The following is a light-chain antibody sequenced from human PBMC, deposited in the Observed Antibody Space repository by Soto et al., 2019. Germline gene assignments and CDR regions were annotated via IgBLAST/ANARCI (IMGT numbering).Light chain of an antibody. V-gene: IGKV1-39*01. Sequence: DLPMTQSPSSLSASVGDRVTITCRASQSISSYLNWYQEKPGKAPKLLIYAASSLESGVPSRFRGSGSWTDFTLTISSLQTEDFATYYCQHSYSTGWTFGQGTKVEIK. CDR2: AAS. CDR3: QHSYSTGWT. J-gene: IGKJ1*01. CDR1: QSISSY.